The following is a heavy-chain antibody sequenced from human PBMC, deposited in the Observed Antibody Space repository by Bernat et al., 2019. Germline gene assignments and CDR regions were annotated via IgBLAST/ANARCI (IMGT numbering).Heavy chain of an antibody. Sequence: QVQLQESGPGLVKPSETLSLTCTVSGCSISSHYWSWIRQPPGKGLEWIGYIYYTGSTNYNPSLKSRVTISVDTYKNQFSLKLTSVTAADTAMYYCARGGSWSDSWGQGTLVTVSS. V-gene: IGHV4-59*11. D-gene: IGHD3-16*01. CDR2: IYYTGST. CDR1: GCSISSHY. CDR3: ARGGSWSDS. J-gene: IGHJ5*01.